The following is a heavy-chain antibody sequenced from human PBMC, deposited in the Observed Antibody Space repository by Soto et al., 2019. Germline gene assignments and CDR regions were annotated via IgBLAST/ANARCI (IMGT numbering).Heavy chain of an antibody. D-gene: IGHD2-21*02. CDR1: GYSFTSYW. V-gene: IGHV5-51*01. CDR3: ARLPPGYGGNSWFDL. J-gene: IGHJ5*02. CDR2: IYPGDSDT. Sequence: GESLKISCRAYGYSFTSYWIGWVRQMPGKGLEWMGIIYPGDSDTRYSPSFQGQVTISVDKSISTAYLQWSSLKASDTAMYYCARLPPGYGGNSWFDLWSLGSLVTVSS.